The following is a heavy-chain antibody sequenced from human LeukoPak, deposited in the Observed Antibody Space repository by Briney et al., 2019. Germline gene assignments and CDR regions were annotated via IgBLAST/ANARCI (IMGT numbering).Heavy chain of an antibody. CDR1: GFTFSSYA. CDR2: ISGSGGST. Sequence: GSLRLSCAASGFTFSSYAMSWVRQAPGKGLEWVSAISGSGGSTYYADSVKGRFTISRDNSKNTLYLQMNSLRAEDTAVYYCAKDGMGYCSSTSCGYWGQGTLVTVSS. D-gene: IGHD2-2*01. J-gene: IGHJ4*02. V-gene: IGHV3-23*01. CDR3: AKDGMGYCSSTSCGY.